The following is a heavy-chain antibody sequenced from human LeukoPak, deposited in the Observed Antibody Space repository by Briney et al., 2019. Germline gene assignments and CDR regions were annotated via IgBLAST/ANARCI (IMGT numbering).Heavy chain of an antibody. CDR1: GFTVSSYY. D-gene: IGHD3-3*01. J-gene: IGHJ4*02. CDR2: IYSGGTT. CDR3: ARDQGGGVRSAFIH. V-gene: IGHV3-66*01. Sequence: GGSLRLSCAASGFTVSSYYMSWVRQAPGKGLEWVSVIYSGGTTYYADSVKARFTISRDNSKNTLYLQMNSLRAEDTAIYYCARDQGGGVRSAFIHWGQGTLVTVSS.